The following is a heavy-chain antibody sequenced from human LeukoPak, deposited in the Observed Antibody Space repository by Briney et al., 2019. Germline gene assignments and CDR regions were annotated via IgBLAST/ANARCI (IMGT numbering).Heavy chain of an antibody. D-gene: IGHD3-9*01. J-gene: IGHJ4*02. V-gene: IGHV1-2*02. CDR3: ARGHDILTGYYGAPDY. Sequence: ASVKVSCKPSGYTFIAYYIHLVRQAPGQGLEWMGWINPNSGDTNYAQKFQGRVTMTRDTSISTAYMELSRLRSDDTAVYYCARGHDILTGYYGAPDYWGQGTLVTVSS. CDR1: GYTFIAYY. CDR2: INPNSGDT.